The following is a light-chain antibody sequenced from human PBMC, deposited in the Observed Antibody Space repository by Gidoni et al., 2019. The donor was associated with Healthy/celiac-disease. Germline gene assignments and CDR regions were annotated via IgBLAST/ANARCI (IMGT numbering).Light chain of an antibody. CDR3: QQRGT. Sequence: EIVLTQSPGTLSLSPGERATLSCRASQSVSSSYLAWYQQKPGQAPRLLIYGASSRATGIPDRFSGSGSGTDFTLTISRLEPEDFAVYYCQQRGTFXGXTKVXIK. CDR2: GAS. CDR1: QSVSSSY. V-gene: IGKV3-20*01. J-gene: IGKJ4*01.